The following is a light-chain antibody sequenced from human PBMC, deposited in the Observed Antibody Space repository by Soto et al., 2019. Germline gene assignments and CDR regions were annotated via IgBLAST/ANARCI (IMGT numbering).Light chain of an antibody. V-gene: IGKV3-20*01. CDR2: GAS. CDR3: QQYGRLPLC. CDR1: QTLTNSF. Sequence: EVLLTQSPGTLSLSPGDRATLSCRASQTLTNSFLAWYQQKPGQTPRLLIYGASIRATDIPDRFSGSGSGTDFTLTISRLEPEDFAVYFCQQYGRLPLCFGGGTTVEIK. J-gene: IGKJ4*01.